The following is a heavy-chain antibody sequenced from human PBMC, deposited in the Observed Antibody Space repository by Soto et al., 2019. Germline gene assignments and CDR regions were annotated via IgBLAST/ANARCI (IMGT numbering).Heavy chain of an antibody. CDR2: INHSGST. Sequence: SETLSVTYAVYGGSFSGYYWSWIRQPPGKGLEWIGEINHSGSTNYNPSLKSRVTISVDTSKNQFSLKLSSVTAADTAVYYCARVRAPYYYDISGYYYNSKPIFDYWGQGTLVTVSS. J-gene: IGHJ4*02. V-gene: IGHV4-34*01. CDR1: GGSFSGYY. D-gene: IGHD3-22*01. CDR3: ARVRAPYYYDISGYYYNSKPIFDY.